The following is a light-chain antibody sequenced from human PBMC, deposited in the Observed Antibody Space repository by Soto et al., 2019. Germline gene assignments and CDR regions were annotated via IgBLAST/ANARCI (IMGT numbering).Light chain of an antibody. V-gene: IGKV1-39*01. CDR3: QKSYSTPQT. CDR2: SAS. J-gene: IGKJ1*01. Sequence: DIQMTPSPTSLYASVGDRGTITCRASQNINNYLKWYQQKLGKAPKLLIYSASTLVGGVPSRFSGSGSDTDFTLTISSLQPEDSATYYCQKSYSTPQTFGQGTKVDVK. CDR1: QNINNY.